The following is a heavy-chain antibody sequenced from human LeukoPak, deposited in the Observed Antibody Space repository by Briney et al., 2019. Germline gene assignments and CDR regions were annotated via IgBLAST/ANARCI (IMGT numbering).Heavy chain of an antibody. D-gene: IGHD3-22*01. J-gene: IGHJ5*02. Sequence: SETLSLTCTVSGYSISSGYYWGWIRQPPGKGLEWIGSIYHSGSTYYNPSLKSRVTISVDTSKNQFSLKLSSVTAADTAVYYCARQHYYDSSGYYSNWFDPWGQGTLVTVSS. CDR2: IYHSGST. CDR1: GYSISSGYY. CDR3: ARQHYYDSSGYYSNWFDP. V-gene: IGHV4-38-2*02.